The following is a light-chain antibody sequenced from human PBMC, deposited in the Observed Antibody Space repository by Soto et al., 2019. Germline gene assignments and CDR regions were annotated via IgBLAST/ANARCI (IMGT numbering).Light chain of an antibody. V-gene: IGLV2-8*01. CDR2: EVS. CDR1: RSDVGAYNY. Sequence: QSALTQPPYASGSPGQSVTISCTGTRSDVGAYNYVSWYQQYPGKAPKLMIYEVSKRPSGVPDRFSGSKSGKTASLTVSGLQPEDEADYYCTSYAGSNIWVFGGGTKLTVL. J-gene: IGLJ3*02. CDR3: TSYAGSNIWV.